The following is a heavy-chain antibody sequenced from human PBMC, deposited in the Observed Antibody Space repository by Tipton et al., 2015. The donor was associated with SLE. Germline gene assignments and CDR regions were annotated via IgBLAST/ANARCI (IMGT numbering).Heavy chain of an antibody. CDR3: AREGAAAPGDDAFDI. CDR2: ISSSSSYI. Sequence: TLSLTCTVSGGSISSGGYYWSWIRQHPGKGLEWVSSISSSSSYIYYADSVKGRFTISRDNAKNSLYLQMNSLRAEDTAVYYCAREGAAAPGDDAFDIWGQGTMVTVSS. CDR1: GGSISSGGYY. D-gene: IGHD6-13*01. V-gene: IGHV3-11*06. J-gene: IGHJ3*02.